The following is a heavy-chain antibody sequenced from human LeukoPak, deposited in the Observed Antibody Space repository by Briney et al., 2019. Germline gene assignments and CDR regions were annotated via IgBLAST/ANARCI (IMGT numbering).Heavy chain of an antibody. CDR1: GYTFTGYY. J-gene: IGHJ5*02. Sequence: ASVKVSCKASGYTFTGYYMHWVRQAPGQGLEWMGWTNPNSGGTNYAQKFQGRVTMTRDTSISTAYMELSRLRSDDTAVYYCARDIGRPDDTSGSYSLYNWFDPWGQGTLVTVSS. D-gene: IGHD1-26*01. CDR2: TNPNSGGT. V-gene: IGHV1-2*02. CDR3: ARDIGRPDDTSGSYSLYNWFDP.